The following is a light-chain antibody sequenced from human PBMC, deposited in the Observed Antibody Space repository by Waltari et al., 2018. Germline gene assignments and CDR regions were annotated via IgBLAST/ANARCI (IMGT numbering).Light chain of an antibody. CDR2: LNSDGSH. CDR3: QTWGSGIV. J-gene: IGLJ2*01. Sequence: QLELTQPPSASASLGASVKLTCTLSSGHSSYAIAWHQQEPEKGPRYLMKLNSDGSHNKGDGFPDRFLGSSSGAERYLIISSLQSEDEAAYYCQTWGSGIVFGGGTKLTVL. V-gene: IGLV4-69*01. CDR1: SGHSSYA.